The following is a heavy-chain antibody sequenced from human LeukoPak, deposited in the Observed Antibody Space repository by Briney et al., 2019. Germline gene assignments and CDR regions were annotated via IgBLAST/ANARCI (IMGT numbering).Heavy chain of an antibody. Sequence: GGSLRLSCTASGFTFGDYAMSWVRQAPGKGLGWVGFIRSKAYGGTTEYAASVKGRFTISRDDSKSIAYLQMNSLKTEDTAVYYCNRHPDESGSYSWGQGTLVTVSS. CDR2: IRSKAYGGTT. CDR1: GFTFGDYA. V-gene: IGHV3-49*04. J-gene: IGHJ4*02. CDR3: NRHPDESGSYS. D-gene: IGHD1-26*01.